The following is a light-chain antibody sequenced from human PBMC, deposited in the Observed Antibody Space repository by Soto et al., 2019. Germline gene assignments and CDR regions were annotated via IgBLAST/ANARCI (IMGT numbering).Light chain of an antibody. V-gene: IGKV3-20*01. CDR2: DAS. CDR1: HSLSSKS. Sequence: DIVLTQSPGTQSLSPGERATLSCTASHSLSSKSLVWYQQKSGQTPRVLIYDASSRATGIPDRFSGSGSGTDFTLTISRLEPEDSAVYFCQQYDTSPTFGQGTKVEIK. J-gene: IGKJ1*01. CDR3: QQYDTSPT.